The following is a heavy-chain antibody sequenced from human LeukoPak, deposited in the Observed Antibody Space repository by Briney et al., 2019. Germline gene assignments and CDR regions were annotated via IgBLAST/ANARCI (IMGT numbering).Heavy chain of an antibody. CDR3: AKDTGTTIFGVVISAFDI. Sequence: PGGSLRLSCAASGFTFDDYGMHWVRQAPGKGLEWVSGISWNSGSIGYADSVKGRFTISRDNAKNSLYLQMNSLRAEDTALYYCAKDTGTTIFGVVISAFDIWGQGTMVTVSS. D-gene: IGHD3-3*01. CDR2: ISWNSGSI. J-gene: IGHJ3*02. CDR1: GFTFDDYG. V-gene: IGHV3-9*01.